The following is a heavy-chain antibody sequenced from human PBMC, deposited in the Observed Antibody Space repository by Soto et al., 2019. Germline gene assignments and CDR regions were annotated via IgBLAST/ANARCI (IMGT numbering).Heavy chain of an antibody. CDR2: IIPILGIA. CDR3: ARKYSGYDPYYFDY. CDR1: GGTFSSYT. V-gene: IGHV1-69*02. D-gene: IGHD5-12*01. Sequence: QVQLAQSGAEVKKPGSSVKVSCKASGGTFSSYTISWVRQAPGQGLEWMGRIIPILGIANYAQKFQGRVTITADNSTSTADMQLSSVRSEDTAVYYCARKYSGYDPYYFDYWGQGSLVTVSS. J-gene: IGHJ4*02.